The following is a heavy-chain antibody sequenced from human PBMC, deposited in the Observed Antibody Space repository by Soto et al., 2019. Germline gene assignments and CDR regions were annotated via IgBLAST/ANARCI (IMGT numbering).Heavy chain of an antibody. Sequence: SETLSLTCAVYGGSFSGYYWSWIRQPPGKGLEWIGEINHSGSTNYNPSLKSRVTISVDTSKNQFSLKLSSVTAADTAVYYCARGYRDIVVVPASLLFDYWXQGTLVTSPQ. D-gene: IGHD2-2*01. V-gene: IGHV4-34*01. CDR1: GGSFSGYY. CDR2: INHSGST. CDR3: ARGYRDIVVVPASLLFDY. J-gene: IGHJ4*02.